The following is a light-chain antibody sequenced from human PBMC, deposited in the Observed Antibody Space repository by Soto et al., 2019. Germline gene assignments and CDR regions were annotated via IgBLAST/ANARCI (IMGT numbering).Light chain of an antibody. V-gene: IGLV2-23*01. Sequence: QSVLTQPASVSGSPGQSITISCTGTSSDVGTYNLVSWYQQHPGTAPKLMIYEGSKRPSGVSNRFSGSKSGNTASLTISGIQGEDEADYYCCSYAGSRTLVFGGGTKLTVL. CDR2: EGS. CDR1: SSDVGTYNL. CDR3: CSYAGSRTLV. J-gene: IGLJ2*01.